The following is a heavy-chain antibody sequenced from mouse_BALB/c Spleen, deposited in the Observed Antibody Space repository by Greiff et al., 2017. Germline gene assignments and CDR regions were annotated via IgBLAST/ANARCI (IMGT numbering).Heavy chain of an antibody. CDR3: ARSTLLLRYFDV. D-gene: IGHD2-10*01. J-gene: IGHJ1*01. V-gene: IGHV1-54*01. CDR1: GYAFTNYL. CDR2: INPGSGGT. Sequence: VKLMESGAELVRPGTSVKVSCKASGYAFTNYLIEWVKQRPGQGLEWIGVINPGSGGTNYNEKFKGKATLTADKSSSTAYMQLSSLTSDDSAVYFCARSTLLLRYFDVWGAGTTVTVSS.